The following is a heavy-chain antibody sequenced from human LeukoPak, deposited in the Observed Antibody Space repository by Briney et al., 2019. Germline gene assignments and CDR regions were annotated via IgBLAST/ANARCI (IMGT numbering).Heavy chain of an antibody. D-gene: IGHD6-13*01. V-gene: IGHV4-30-4*01. CDR2: IRYGGCI. CDR1: GDSVSSGDHQ. J-gene: IGHJ4*02. Sequence: SQTLSLTCTVSGDSVSSGDHQWRWIRQPPGKGLEWMGYIRYGGCIYDSPSLKRRVIISVDMSKNQFSLSLTSLSAADSAVYYCARAAAVTNSWYYFDYWGQGTLVTVSS. CDR3: ARAAAVTNSWYYFDY.